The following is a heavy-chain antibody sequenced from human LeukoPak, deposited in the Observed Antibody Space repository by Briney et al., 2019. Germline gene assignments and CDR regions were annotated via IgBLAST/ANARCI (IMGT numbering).Heavy chain of an antibody. V-gene: IGHV3-23*01. CDR3: ARDKCSGGSCYYYGMDV. Sequence: GGSLRLSCAASGFTFGSYGMSWVRQAPGKGLEWVSFITPNADRASYADSVKGRFTISRDNSKNTLYLQMNSLRAEDTAVYYCARDKCSGGSCYYYGMDVWGQGTTVTVSS. D-gene: IGHD2-15*01. CDR1: GFTFGSYG. J-gene: IGHJ6*02. CDR2: ITPNADRA.